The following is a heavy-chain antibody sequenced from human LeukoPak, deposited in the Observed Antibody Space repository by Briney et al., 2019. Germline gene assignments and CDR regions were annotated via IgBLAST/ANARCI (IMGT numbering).Heavy chain of an antibody. CDR1: GSRFTSYW. V-gene: IGHV5-51*01. CDR3: ARQPVYSSSSGFDY. J-gene: IGHJ4*02. CDR2: IYPGDSDT. Sequence: AGESLKISCRGSGSRFTSYWIGWVRQMPGKGLEWMGIIYPGDSDTRYSPSFQGQVTISADKSISTAYLQWSSLKASDTAMYYCARQPVYSSSSGFDYWGQGTLVTVSS. D-gene: IGHD6-6*01.